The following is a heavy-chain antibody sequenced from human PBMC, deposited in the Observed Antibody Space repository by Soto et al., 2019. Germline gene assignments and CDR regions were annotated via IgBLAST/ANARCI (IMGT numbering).Heavy chain of an antibody. V-gene: IGHV1-46*01. CDR3: ARSIVVVTALDY. CDR1: GYTFTSYY. Sequence: GASVKVSCKASGYTFTSYYMHWVRQAPGQGLEWMGIINPSGGSTSYAQKFQGRVTMTRDTSASTVYMELSSLRSEDTAVYYCARSIVVVTALDYGGQVTLVTGS. J-gene: IGHJ4*02. CDR2: INPSGGST. D-gene: IGHD2-21*02.